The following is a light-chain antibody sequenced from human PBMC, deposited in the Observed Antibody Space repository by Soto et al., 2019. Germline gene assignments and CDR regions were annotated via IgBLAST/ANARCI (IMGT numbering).Light chain of an antibody. CDR1: SSDIGSYNR. V-gene: IGLV2-11*01. Sequence: QSALTQPRSVSGSPGQSVTISCTGTSSDIGSYNRVSWFQQPPGEAPKLIIYDVTKRPSGVPDRFSGSKSGNTASLTISGLQAEDEADYYCCSHADTYTGVFGGGTKLTVL. J-gene: IGLJ2*01. CDR3: CSHADTYTGV. CDR2: DVT.